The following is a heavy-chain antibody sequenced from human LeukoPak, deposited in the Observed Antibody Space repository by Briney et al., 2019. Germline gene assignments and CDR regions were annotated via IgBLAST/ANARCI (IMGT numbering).Heavy chain of an antibody. Sequence: GSVKVSCKASGYTFTGYYMHWVRQAPGQGLEWMGRINPNSGGTNYAQKFQGRVTMTRDTSISTAYMELSRLRSDDTAVYYCASVSDYVWGSYPPDYWGQGTLVTVSS. CDR3: ASVSDYVWGSYPPDY. J-gene: IGHJ4*02. V-gene: IGHV1-2*06. CDR1: GYTFTGYY. D-gene: IGHD3-16*01. CDR2: INPNSGGT.